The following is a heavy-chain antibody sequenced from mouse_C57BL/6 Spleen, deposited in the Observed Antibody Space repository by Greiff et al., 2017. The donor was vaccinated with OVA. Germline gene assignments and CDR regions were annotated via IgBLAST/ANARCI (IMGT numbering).Heavy chain of an antibody. V-gene: IGHV3-6*01. CDR1: GYSITSGYY. Sequence: EVQLQQSGPGLVKPSQSLSLTCSVTGYSITSGYYWNWIRQFPGNKLEWMGYISYDGSNNYNPSLKNRISITRDTSKNQFFLKLNSVTTEDTATYYCARDNDWAWFAYWGQGTLVTVSA. CDR2: ISYDGSN. D-gene: IGHD4-1*01. J-gene: IGHJ3*01. CDR3: ARDNDWAWFAY.